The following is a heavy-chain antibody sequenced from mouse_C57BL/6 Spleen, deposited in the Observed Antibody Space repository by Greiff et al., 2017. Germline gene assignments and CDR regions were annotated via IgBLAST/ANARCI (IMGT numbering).Heavy chain of an antibody. Sequence: QVQLQQPGAELVKPGASVKLSCKASGYTFTSYWMQWVKQRPGQGLEWIGEIDPSDSYTNYNQKFKGKATLTVDTSSSTAYMQLSSLTSEDSAVYYCAREGNDYDARDYFDYWGQGTTLTVSS. CDR2: IDPSDSYT. J-gene: IGHJ2*01. CDR1: GYTFTSYW. CDR3: AREGNDYDARDYFDY. V-gene: IGHV1-50*01. D-gene: IGHD2-4*01.